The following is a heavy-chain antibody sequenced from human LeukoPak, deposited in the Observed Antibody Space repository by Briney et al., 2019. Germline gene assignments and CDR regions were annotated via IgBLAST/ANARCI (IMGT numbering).Heavy chain of an antibody. D-gene: IGHD3-10*01. J-gene: IGHJ4*02. CDR3: ARGSLYGPGSYPFDY. CDR1: GFTFSSYE. CDR2: ISSSGSTI. Sequence: QPGGSLRLSCAASGFTFSSYEMNWVRQAPGKGLEWVSYISSSGSTIYYADSVKGRFTISRDNAKNSLYLQMNSLRAEDTAVYYCARGSLYGPGSYPFDYWGQGTLVTVSS. V-gene: IGHV3-48*03.